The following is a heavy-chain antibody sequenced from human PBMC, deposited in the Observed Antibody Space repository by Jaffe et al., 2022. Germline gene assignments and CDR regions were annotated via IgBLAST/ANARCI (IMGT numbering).Heavy chain of an antibody. D-gene: IGHD3-3*01. Sequence: EVQLLESGGGLVQPGGSLRLSCAASGFTFSSYAMSWVRQAPGKGLEWVSAISGSGGSTYYADSVKGRFTISRDNSKNTLYLQMNSLRAEDTAVYYCAKPLYDFWSGYFEGIDAFDIWGQGTMVTVSS. CDR2: ISGSGGST. CDR1: GFTFSSYA. V-gene: IGHV3-23*01. CDR3: AKPLYDFWSGYFEGIDAFDI. J-gene: IGHJ3*02.